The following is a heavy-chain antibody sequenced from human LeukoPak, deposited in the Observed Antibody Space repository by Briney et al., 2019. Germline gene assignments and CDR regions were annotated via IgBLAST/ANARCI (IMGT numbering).Heavy chain of an antibody. D-gene: IGHD3-22*01. V-gene: IGHV4-34*01. CDR2: INHSGST. CDR3: ARESDYYDSSGYDYWYFDL. Sequence: SETLSLTCAVYGESFSGYYWTWIRQPPGKGLEWIGEINHSGSTNYNPSLKSRVTISLGTSKNQFSLKLSSVTAADTAVYYCARESDYYDSSGYDYWYFDLWGRGTLVTVSS. CDR1: GESFSGYY. J-gene: IGHJ2*01.